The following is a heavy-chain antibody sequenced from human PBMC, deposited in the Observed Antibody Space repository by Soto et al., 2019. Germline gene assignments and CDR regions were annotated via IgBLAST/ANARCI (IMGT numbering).Heavy chain of an antibody. CDR1: GFPFKSYA. CDR2: ISGGGGST. J-gene: IGHJ4*02. Sequence: AGGYLTLSCATSGFPFKSYAMSWVRQAPGEELEWVSAISGGGGSTYYEESVKGRFTISRDNSKNTLYLQMNSLRAEDTAVYYGAIAGYNSGSLDEWGKGSLVTV. D-gene: IGHD6-19*01. V-gene: IGHV3-23*01. CDR3: AIAGYNSGSLDE.